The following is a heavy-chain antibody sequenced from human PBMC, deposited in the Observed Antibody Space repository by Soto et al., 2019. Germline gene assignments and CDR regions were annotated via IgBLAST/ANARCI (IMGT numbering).Heavy chain of an antibody. J-gene: IGHJ4*02. CDR3: AKDLAYYDSSGAGFDY. V-gene: IGHV3-30*18. CDR1: GFTFSSYG. CDR2: ISYDGSNK. Sequence: GSLRLCCAAAGFTFSSYGMHWVRQAPGKGLEWVAVISYDGSNKYYADSVKGRFTISRDNSKNTLYLQMNSLRAEDTAVYYCAKDLAYYDSSGAGFDYWGQGTLVTVSS. D-gene: IGHD3-22*01.